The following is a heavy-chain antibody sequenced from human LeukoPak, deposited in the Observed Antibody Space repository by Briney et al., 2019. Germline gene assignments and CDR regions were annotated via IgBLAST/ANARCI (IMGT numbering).Heavy chain of an antibody. J-gene: IGHJ5*02. D-gene: IGHD1-26*01. CDR3: ARDYEGATRRALFDP. CDR1: GYSFTGYF. V-gene: IGHV1-2*02. Sequence: GASVKVSCKASGYSFTGYFMHWVRQAPGQGPEWMGWINPNNGVTNYAQKFQGRVTMTRDTAISAAYMEVTNLRSDDTAVYYCARDYEGATRRALFDPWGQGTLVTVSS. CDR2: INPNNGVT.